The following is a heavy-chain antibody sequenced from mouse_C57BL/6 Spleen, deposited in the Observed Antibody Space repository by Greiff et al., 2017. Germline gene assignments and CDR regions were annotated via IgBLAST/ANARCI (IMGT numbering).Heavy chain of an antibody. CDR2: ISSGSSTI. CDR3: ARNLLLRSYYFDY. V-gene: IGHV5-17*01. J-gene: IGHJ2*01. Sequence: GFTFSDYGMHWVRQAPEKGLEWVAYISSGSSTIYYADTVKGRFTISRDNAKNTLFLQMTSLRSEDTAMYYCARNLLLRSYYFDYWGQGTTLTVSS. CDR1: GFTFSDYG. D-gene: IGHD1-1*01.